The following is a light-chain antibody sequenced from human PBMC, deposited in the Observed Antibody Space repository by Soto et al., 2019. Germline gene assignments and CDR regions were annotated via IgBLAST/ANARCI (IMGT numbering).Light chain of an antibody. CDR3: SSFTNTYSYV. V-gene: IGLV2-14*02. CDR1: SSDIGSYDL. Sequence: QSALTQPASVSGSPGQSINISCSESSSDIGSYDLVSWYQQCPGKAPKLLIYEGTKRPSGVSNRFSGSKSGNTASLTISGLQAEDEADYYCSSFTNTYSYVFGTGTKLTVL. CDR2: EGT. J-gene: IGLJ1*01.